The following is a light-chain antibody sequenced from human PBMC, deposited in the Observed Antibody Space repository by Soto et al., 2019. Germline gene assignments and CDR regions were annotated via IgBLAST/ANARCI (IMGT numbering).Light chain of an antibody. Sequence: EIVLTQSPDTLSLSPGERATLSCRASQGVSGNFLAWYQHRPGQAPRLLIYAASSRPTGIPDRFSGSGSGTDFTLTVSRLEPEDFAVYYCQQYDSSPPNTFGQGTGLEIK. V-gene: IGKV3-20*01. J-gene: IGKJ2*01. CDR1: QGVSGNF. CDR2: AAS. CDR3: QQYDSSPPNT.